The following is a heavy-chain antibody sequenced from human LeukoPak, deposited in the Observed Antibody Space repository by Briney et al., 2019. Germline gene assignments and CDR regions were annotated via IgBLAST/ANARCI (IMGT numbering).Heavy chain of an antibody. V-gene: IGHV5-51*01. J-gene: IGHJ3*02. D-gene: IGHD1-26*01. CDR2: IYPGDSDT. Sequence: GESLKISCKGSGYSFTSYWIGWVRQIPGKGLERIGIIYPGDSDTRYSPSFQGQVTISADKSISTAYLQWSSLKASDTAMYYCATDSGSYYVAAFDIWGQGTMVTVSS. CDR3: ATDSGSYYVAAFDI. CDR1: GYSFTSYW.